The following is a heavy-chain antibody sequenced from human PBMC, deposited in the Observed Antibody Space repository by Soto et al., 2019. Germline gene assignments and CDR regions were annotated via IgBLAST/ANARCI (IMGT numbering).Heavy chain of an antibody. CDR1: GYTFTSYD. CDR3: ARNLYGDNVDY. J-gene: IGHJ4*02. D-gene: IGHD4-17*01. CDR2: MNPNSGNT. Sequence: VQLVQSGAEVKKTGASVKVSCKASGYTFTSYDINWVRQATGQRLEWMGWMNPNSGNTGYAQKFQGRVTMTRNTSISTAYMELSSLRSEDPALYYWARNLYGDNVDYGGQVTLVTVSS. V-gene: IGHV1-8*01.